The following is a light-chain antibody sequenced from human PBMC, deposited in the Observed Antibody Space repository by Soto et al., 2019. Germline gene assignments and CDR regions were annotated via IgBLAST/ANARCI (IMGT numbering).Light chain of an antibody. Sequence: EIVLTQSPGTLSLSPGERATLSCRASQIVNENFLAWYQQRPGQAPRLLIYGASIRATDIPDRFSGSGSGTDFTLTISRLEPDDFAVYYCQQYSSSRTFGPGTKVDIK. J-gene: IGKJ1*01. CDR2: GAS. CDR3: QQYSSSRT. CDR1: QIVNENF. V-gene: IGKV3-20*01.